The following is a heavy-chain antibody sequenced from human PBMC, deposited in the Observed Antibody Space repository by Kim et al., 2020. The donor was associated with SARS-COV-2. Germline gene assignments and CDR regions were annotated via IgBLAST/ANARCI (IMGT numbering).Heavy chain of an antibody. V-gene: IGHV7-4-1*01. CDR3: ASTLAGVFGPDYYYGLDV. J-gene: IGHJ6*02. Sequence: ASVKVSCKASGYPFNNFALNWVRQVPGQGLEWMGWINTDSGIATYAQAFSGRFVFSFDTSVRTAFLQIRSLKTDDTAVYYCASTLAGVFGPDYYYGLDVWGHGTTVIVSS. CDR2: INTDSGIA. CDR1: GYPFNNFA. D-gene: IGHD3-10*02.